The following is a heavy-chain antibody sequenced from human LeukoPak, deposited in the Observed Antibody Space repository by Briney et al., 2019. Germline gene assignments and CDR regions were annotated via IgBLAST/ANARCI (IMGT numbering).Heavy chain of an antibody. Sequence: GGSLRLSCAASGFTFDDYAMHWVRQAPGKGLEWVSLISGASHSTIYAHSVKRQFTISRDNRKNSLYLQMNSLRNGDAALYYCARDTEGYIYGYYYYGMDVWGQGTTVTVSS. D-gene: IGHD5-18*01. J-gene: IGHJ6*02. CDR2: ISGASHST. V-gene: IGHV3-43*02. CDR3: ARDTEGYIYGYYYYGMDV. CDR1: GFTFDDYA.